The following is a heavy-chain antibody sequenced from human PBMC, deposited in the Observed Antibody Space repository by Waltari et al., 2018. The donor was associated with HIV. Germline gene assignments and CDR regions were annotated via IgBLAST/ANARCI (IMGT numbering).Heavy chain of an antibody. Sequence: QVQLVQSGAEVKKPGASVKVSCKTSGYSFTSYYMHWLRQATGQGLEWRGWINPNTGGTNYAQKFQGRVTMTWDTSISTIYMDLNRLTSDDTAIYYCARPVAATFYFDYWGQGTLVTVSS. V-gene: IGHV1-2*02. D-gene: IGHD6-19*01. J-gene: IGHJ4*02. CDR1: GYSFTSYY. CDR2: INPNTGGT. CDR3: ARPVAATFYFDY.